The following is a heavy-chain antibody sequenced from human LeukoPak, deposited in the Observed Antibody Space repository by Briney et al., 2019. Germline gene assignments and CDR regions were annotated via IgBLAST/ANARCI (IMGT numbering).Heavy chain of an antibody. D-gene: IGHD6-6*01. J-gene: IGHJ4*02. CDR1: GFTFSSYS. V-gene: IGHV3-21*01. Sequence: PGGSLRLSCAASGFTFSSYSMNWVRQAPGKGLEWVSSISSSSSYIYYADSVKGRFTISRDNAKNSLYLQMNSLRAEDTAVYYCARDYSSDSSSFDYWGQGTPVTVSS. CDR2: ISSSSSYI. CDR3: ARDYSSDSSSFDY.